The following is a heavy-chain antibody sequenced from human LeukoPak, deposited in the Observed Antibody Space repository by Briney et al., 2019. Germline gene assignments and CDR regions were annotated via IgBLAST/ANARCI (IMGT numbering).Heavy chain of an antibody. CDR3: ARDDRMITFGGVIVHFDY. V-gene: IGHV1-18*01. CDR1: GYTFTSYG. D-gene: IGHD3-16*02. CDR2: ISAYNGNT. Sequence: ASVKVSCKASGYTFTSYGISWVRQAPGQGLEWMGWISAYNGNTNYAQKLQGRVTMTTDTSTSTAYMELRSLRSDDTAVYYCARDDRMITFGGVIVHFDYWGQGTLVTVSS. J-gene: IGHJ4*02.